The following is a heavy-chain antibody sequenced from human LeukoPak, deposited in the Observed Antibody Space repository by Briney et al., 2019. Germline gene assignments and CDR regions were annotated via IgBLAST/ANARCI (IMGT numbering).Heavy chain of an antibody. J-gene: IGHJ3*02. CDR2: IYYSVST. CDR3: ASASIVVVTSDAFDI. D-gene: IGHD2-21*02. Sequence: SETLSLTCTVSGGSISSYYWGWIRQPPGKGLEWSGSIYYSVSTYYNPSLKSRVTISVDTSKNQFSLKLSSVSAADTAVYYCASASIVVVTSDAFDILGQGTMVTDSS. V-gene: IGHV4-39*01. CDR1: GGSISSYY.